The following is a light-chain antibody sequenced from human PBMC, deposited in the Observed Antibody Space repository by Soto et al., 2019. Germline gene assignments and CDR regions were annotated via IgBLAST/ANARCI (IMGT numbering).Light chain of an antibody. CDR2: DVS. CDR1: SSDVGGYNY. J-gene: IGLJ2*01. V-gene: IGLV2-11*01. CDR3: CSYAGSHIYVV. Sequence: QSALTQPRSVSGSPGQSVTISCTGTSSDVGGYNYVSWYQQHPGKAPKLMIYDVSKRPSGVPDRFSGSKSGNTASLTISGLQAEDEADYYCCSYAGSHIYVVFGGGTKVTVL.